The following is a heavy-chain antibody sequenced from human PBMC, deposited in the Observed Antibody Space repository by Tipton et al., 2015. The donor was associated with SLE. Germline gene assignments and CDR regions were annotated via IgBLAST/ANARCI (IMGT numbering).Heavy chain of an antibody. D-gene: IGHD2-21*02. CDR3: ARLNDSTAIASFDY. V-gene: IGHV4-34*01. Sequence: TLSLTCAVYGGSFSGYYWSWIRQPPGKGLEWIGSIYYSGSTYYNPSLKSRVTLSVDTSKNQFSLTLSSVTAADTAVYYCARLNDSTAIASFDYRGQGNLVTVSS. CDR2: IYYSGST. J-gene: IGHJ4*02. CDR1: GGSFSGYY.